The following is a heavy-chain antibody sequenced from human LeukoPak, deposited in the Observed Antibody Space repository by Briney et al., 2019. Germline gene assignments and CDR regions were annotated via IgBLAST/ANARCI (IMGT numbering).Heavy chain of an antibody. V-gene: IGHV4-59*01. CDR3: ARDVSGTTHAFDI. CDR2: IYYSGST. D-gene: IGHD1-7*01. CDR1: GGFISSYY. J-gene: IGHJ3*02. Sequence: SETLSLTCTVSGGFISSYYWSWIRQPPGKGLEWIGYIYYSGSTNYNPSLKSRVTISVDTSKNQFSLKLSSVTAADTAVYYCARDVSGTTHAFDIWGQGTMVTVSS.